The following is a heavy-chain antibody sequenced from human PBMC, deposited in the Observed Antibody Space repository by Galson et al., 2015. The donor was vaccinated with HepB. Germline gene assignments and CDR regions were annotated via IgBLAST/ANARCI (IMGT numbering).Heavy chain of an antibody. Sequence: SLRLSCAASGFTFSSYAMHWVRQAPGKGLEYVSAISSNGGSTYYANSVKGRFTISRDNSKSTLYLQMGSLRAEDMAVYYCARSSRLEYYYGMDVWGQGTTVTVSS. CDR2: ISSNGGST. D-gene: IGHD6-19*01. J-gene: IGHJ6*02. CDR1: GFTFSSYA. V-gene: IGHV3-64*01. CDR3: ARSSRLEYYYGMDV.